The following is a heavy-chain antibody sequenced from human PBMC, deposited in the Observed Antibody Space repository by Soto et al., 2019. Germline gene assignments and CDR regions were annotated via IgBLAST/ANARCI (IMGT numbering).Heavy chain of an antibody. D-gene: IGHD6-19*01. J-gene: IGHJ4*02. Sequence: GGSLRLSCAASGFTFDDYAMHWVRQAPGKGLEWVSGISWNSGSIGYADSVKGRFTISRDNAKNSLYLQMNSLRAEDTALYYCAKGRNSGWYSGNYFDYWGQGTLVTVSS. CDR2: ISWNSGSI. V-gene: IGHV3-9*01. CDR1: GFTFDDYA. CDR3: AKGRNSGWYSGNYFDY.